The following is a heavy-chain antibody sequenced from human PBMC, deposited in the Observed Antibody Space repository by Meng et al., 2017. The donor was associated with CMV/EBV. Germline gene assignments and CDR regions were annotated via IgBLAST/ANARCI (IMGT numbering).Heavy chain of an antibody. CDR3: ARQRSSGWLYYYYGIDV. Sequence: GSLRLSCAVYGGSFSGYYWSWIRQPPGKGLEWIGEINHSGSTNYNPSLKSRVTISVDTSKNQFSLKLSSVTAADTAVYYCARQRSSGWLYYYYGIDVWGQGTTVTVSS. V-gene: IGHV4-34*01. CDR1: GGSFSGYY. CDR2: INHSGST. D-gene: IGHD6-19*01. J-gene: IGHJ6*02.